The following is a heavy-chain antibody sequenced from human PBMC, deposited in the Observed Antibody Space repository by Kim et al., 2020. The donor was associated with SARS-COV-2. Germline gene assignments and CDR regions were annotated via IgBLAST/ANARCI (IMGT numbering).Heavy chain of an antibody. Sequence: GGSLRLSCAASGFTFSSYAMHWVRQAPGKGLEWVAVISYDGSNKYYADSVKGRFTISRDNSKNTLYLQMNSLRAEDTAVYYCARERAYYDSSGYPDYWGQGTLVTVSS. V-gene: IGHV3-30*04. D-gene: IGHD3-22*01. CDR2: ISYDGSNK. CDR1: GFTFSSYA. CDR3: ARERAYYDSSGYPDY. J-gene: IGHJ4*02.